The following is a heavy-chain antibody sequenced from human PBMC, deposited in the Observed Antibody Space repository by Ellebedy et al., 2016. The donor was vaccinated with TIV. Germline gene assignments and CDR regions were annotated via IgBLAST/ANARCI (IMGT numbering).Heavy chain of an antibody. CDR2: INHSGST. V-gene: IGHV4-34*01. J-gene: IGHJ4*02. CDR3: ARGRGGSYSIPFDL. Sequence: SETLSLXXAVYGASFSRYYWTWIRQSPGKGLEWIGEINHSGSTNFNPSLKSRVTISVDRSKNQFSLKVNSVTAADTAVYYCARGRGGSYSIPFDLWGQGTLVTVSS. D-gene: IGHD1-26*01. CDR1: GASFSRYY.